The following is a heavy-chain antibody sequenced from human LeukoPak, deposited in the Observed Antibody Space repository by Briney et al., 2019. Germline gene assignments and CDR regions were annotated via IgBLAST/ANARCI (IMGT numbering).Heavy chain of an antibody. V-gene: IGHV3-21*04. CDR1: GFTFSSYS. D-gene: IGHD2-2*01. J-gene: IGHJ6*03. CDR2: ISSRSSYI. Sequence: GGSLTVSRVPSGFTFSSYSINWVPPAAGKGLAGVSSISSRSSYIYHADSVKGRFTISRDNSKNTLYLQMNSLRAEDTAVYYCAKVFRPAAVYYYYYMDVWGKGPTVTVSS. CDR3: AKVFRPAAVYYYYYMDV.